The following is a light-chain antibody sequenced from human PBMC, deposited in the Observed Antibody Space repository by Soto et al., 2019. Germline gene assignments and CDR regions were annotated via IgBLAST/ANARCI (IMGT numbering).Light chain of an antibody. CDR2: EVN. V-gene: IGLV2-14*01. Sequence: QSVLAQPASVSGSPGQSITISCTGTSSDVGGYNYVSWYQQHPGKAPKLMIYEVNNRPSGVSNRFSGSKSGNTASLTISGLQAEDEGDYYCSSYTDSSTLGVFGTGTKDTVL. CDR3: SSYTDSSTLGV. CDR1: SSDVGGYNY. J-gene: IGLJ1*01.